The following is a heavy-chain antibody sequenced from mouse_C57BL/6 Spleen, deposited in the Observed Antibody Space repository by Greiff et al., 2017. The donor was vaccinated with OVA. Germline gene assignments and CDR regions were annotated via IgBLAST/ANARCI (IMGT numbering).Heavy chain of an antibody. J-gene: IGHJ4*01. V-gene: IGHV1-50*01. D-gene: IGHD2-3*01. CDR3: ARERTYEGYSYYYAMDY. CDR2: IDPSDSHT. Sequence: QVQLQQPGAELVKPGASVKLSCKASGYTFTSYWMPWVKQRPGQGLEWIGEIDPSDSHTNYNQKFKGKATLTVDTSSRTAYMQLSRLTSEETAVYYGARERTYEGYSYYYAMDYWGQGTSVTGST. CDR1: GYTFTSYW.